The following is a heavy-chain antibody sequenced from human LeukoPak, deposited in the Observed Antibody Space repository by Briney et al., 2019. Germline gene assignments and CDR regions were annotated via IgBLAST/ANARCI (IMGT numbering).Heavy chain of an antibody. CDR1: GFTVGNNY. J-gene: IGHJ4*02. V-gene: IGHV3-66*01. CDR3: AKDTGDIVATIFDY. CDR2: IFSHGET. D-gene: IGHD5-12*01. Sequence: GGSLRLSCAASGFTVGNNYMNWVRQAPGKGLEWVSLIFSHGETSYADSVKGRFTISRDNSKNTLYLQMNGLRVEDTAVYYCAKDTGDIVATIFDYWGQGTLVTVSS.